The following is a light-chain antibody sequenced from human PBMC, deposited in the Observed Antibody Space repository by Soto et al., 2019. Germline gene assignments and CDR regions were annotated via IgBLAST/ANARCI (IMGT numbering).Light chain of an antibody. V-gene: IGKV3-11*01. Sequence: EIVLTQSPATLSLSPGERATLSCRASQSVSTYLAWYQQKPGQAPRLLIYDASYMATGIPARFSGSGSGTDFTLTISSLEPEDFAVYYCQQRSNWPITFGPGNKVYIK. CDR2: DAS. J-gene: IGKJ3*01. CDR1: QSVSTY. CDR3: QQRSNWPIT.